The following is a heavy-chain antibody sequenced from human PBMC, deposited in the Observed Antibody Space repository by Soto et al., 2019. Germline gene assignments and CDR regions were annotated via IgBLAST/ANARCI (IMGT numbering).Heavy chain of an antibody. CDR1: GDSVSSNSAA. V-gene: IGHV6-1*01. CDR2: TYYRSKWYS. CDR3: ARDGNIWLLDS. D-gene: IGHD3-16*01. J-gene: IGHJ4*02. Sequence: PSQTLSLTCAISGDSVSSNSAAWNWLRQSPSRGLEWLGRTYYRSKWYSDYAVSVRSRITINPDTSKNQFSLQLNSVTPEGTAVYYCARDGNIWLLDSWGQGSLVTVSS.